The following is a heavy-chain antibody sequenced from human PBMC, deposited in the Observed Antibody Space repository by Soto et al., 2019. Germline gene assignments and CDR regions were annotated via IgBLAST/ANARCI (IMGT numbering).Heavy chain of an antibody. D-gene: IGHD1-26*01. Sequence: ESLKISFKAAGYSCTSYWIGWVRQMPGKGLEWMGIIYPGDSDTIYSPSFQGQVTISADKSISTAYLQWNSLKASDTAMYYCARPPYSASYYYFDQWGQGTPVTVSS. CDR1: GYSCTSYW. J-gene: IGHJ4*02. CDR2: IYPGDSDT. V-gene: IGHV5-51*01. CDR3: ARPPYSASYYYFDQ.